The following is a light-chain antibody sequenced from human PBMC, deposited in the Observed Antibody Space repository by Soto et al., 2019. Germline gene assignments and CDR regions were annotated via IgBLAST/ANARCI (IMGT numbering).Light chain of an antibody. CDR2: GVT. V-gene: IGLV2-14*01. CDR1: TSDIGFYDY. Sequence: SVLTQPASVSGSPGQSLTISCTGTTSDIGFYDYVSWYQQYPGKAPKLLIYGVTIRPSGISNRFSGSKSGSTASLTISGLRDEDEADYYCSSYSTTHFYFFGNRTMGTV. J-gene: IGLJ1*01. CDR3: SSYSTTHFYF.